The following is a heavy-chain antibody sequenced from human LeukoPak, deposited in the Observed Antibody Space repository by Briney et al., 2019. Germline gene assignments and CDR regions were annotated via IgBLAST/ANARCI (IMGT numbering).Heavy chain of an antibody. J-gene: IGHJ4*02. CDR2: IYWDDDK. V-gene: IGHV2-5*02. Sequence: SGPTLLHATPTLTLTFTFSGFALGTSGGGVGWIRQPPGKALEWLALIYWDDDKRYSPSLKSRLTITKDTSKNQVVLTMTNIDPVDTATYYCAHRPRSGNYLGSYYFDYWGQGTLVTVSS. CDR1: GFALGTSGGG. CDR3: AHRPRSGNYLGSYYFDY. D-gene: IGHD1-26*01.